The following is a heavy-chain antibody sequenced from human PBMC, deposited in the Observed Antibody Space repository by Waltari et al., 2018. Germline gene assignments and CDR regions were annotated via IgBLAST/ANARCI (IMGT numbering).Heavy chain of an antibody. CDR1: GYTFTSYG. CDR2: INTNTGNP. V-gene: IGHV7-4-1*02. Sequence: QVQLVQSGAEVKKPGASVKVSCKASGYTFTSYGISWVRQAPGQGLEWMGWINTNTGNPTYAQGFTGRFVFSLDTSVSTAYLQISSLKAEDTAVYYCASYSGSDYYYYYGMDVWGQGTTVTVSS. J-gene: IGHJ6*02. D-gene: IGHD1-26*01. CDR3: ASYSGSDYYYYYGMDV.